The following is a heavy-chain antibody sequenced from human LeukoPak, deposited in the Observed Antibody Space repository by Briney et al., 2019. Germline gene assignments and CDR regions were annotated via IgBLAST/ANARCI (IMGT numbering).Heavy chain of an antibody. J-gene: IGHJ4*02. CDR2: INPNSGGT. CDR3: ARVSTMIVVATYDVFDY. V-gene: IGHV1-2*02. D-gene: IGHD3-22*01. CDR1: GYTFTGYY. Sequence: ASVKVSCKASGYTFTGYYMHWERQAPGQGLEWMGWINPNSGGTNYAQKFQGRVTMTRDTSISTAYMELSRLRSDDTAVYYCARVSTMIVVATYDVFDYWGQGTLVTVSS.